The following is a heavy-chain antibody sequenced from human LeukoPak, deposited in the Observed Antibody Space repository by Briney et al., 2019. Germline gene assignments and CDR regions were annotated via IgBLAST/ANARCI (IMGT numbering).Heavy chain of an antibody. CDR2: ISSSSSYI. CDR3: ARDLAYYDYVWGNDC. CDR1: GFTVSSNY. Sequence: KTGGSLRLSCAASGFTVSSNYMNWVRQAPGKGLEWVSSISSSSSYIYYADSVKGRFTISRDNAKNSLYLQMNSLRAEDTAVYYCARDLAYYDYVWGNDCWGQGTLVTVSS. J-gene: IGHJ4*02. V-gene: IGHV3-21*01. D-gene: IGHD3-16*01.